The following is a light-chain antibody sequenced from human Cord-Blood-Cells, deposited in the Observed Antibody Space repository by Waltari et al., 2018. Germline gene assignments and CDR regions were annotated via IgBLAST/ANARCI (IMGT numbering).Light chain of an antibody. CDR3: QQYYSTPFT. CDR1: QSVLSSSNNKNY. J-gene: IGKJ3*01. Sequence: DIVMTQSPDSLAVSLGERATINCKSSQSVLSSSNNKNYLAWYQHKPGQPPKLLISWASTRESGVPDRFSGSGSGTDFTLTISSLQAEDVAVYYCQQYYSTPFTFGPGTKVDIK. V-gene: IGKV4-1*01. CDR2: WAS.